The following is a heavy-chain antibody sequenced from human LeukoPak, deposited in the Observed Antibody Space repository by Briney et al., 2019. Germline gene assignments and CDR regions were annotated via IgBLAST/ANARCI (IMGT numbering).Heavy chain of an antibody. CDR1: GGSFSAYY. CDR3: ARVPGVEQGG. J-gene: IGHJ4*02. Sequence: SETLSLTCAVYGGSFSAYYWSWIRQPPGKGLEWIGEINDSGSTNHNPSLKSRVTMSIDTSKNQFSLNLSSVTAADTAVYFCARVPGVEQGGWGQGTLVTVSS. D-gene: IGHD1/OR15-1a*01. V-gene: IGHV4-34*01. CDR2: INDSGST.